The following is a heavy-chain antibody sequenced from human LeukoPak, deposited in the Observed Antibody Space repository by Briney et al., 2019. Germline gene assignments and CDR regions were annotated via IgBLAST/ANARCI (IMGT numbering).Heavy chain of an antibody. CDR3: ARRLMYYYDSSGYDVAFDI. Sequence: GGSLRLSCAASGFTVSSNYMSWVRQAPGKGLEWVSVIYSGGSTYYADSVKGRFTISRDNSKNTLYLQMNSLRAEDTAVYYCARRLMYYYDSSGYDVAFDIWGQGTMVTVSS. V-gene: IGHV3-53*01. J-gene: IGHJ3*02. CDR2: IYSGGST. D-gene: IGHD3-22*01. CDR1: GFTVSSNY.